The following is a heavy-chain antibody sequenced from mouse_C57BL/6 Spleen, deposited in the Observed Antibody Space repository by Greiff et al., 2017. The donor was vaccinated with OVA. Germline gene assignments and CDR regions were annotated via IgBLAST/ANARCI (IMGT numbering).Heavy chain of an antibody. J-gene: IGHJ3*01. CDR2: IDPSDSYT. D-gene: IGHD1-1*01. CDR1: GYTFTSYW. V-gene: IGHV1-50*01. CDR3: ARGDYYGSGAWFAY. Sequence: VQLQQPGAELVKPGASVKLSCKASGYTFTSYWMQWVKQRPGQGLEWIGEIDPSDSYTNYNQKFKGKATLTVDTSSSTAYMQLSSLTSEDSAVYYCARGDYYGSGAWFAYWGQGTLVTVSA.